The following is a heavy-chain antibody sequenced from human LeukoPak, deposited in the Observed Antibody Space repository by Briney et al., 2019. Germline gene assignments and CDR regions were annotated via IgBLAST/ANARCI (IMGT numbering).Heavy chain of an antibody. V-gene: IGHV3-23*01. CDR1: GFTFNNYA. CDR2: INTGGGT. J-gene: IGHJ4*02. D-gene: IGHD2-2*01. Sequence: GGSLRLSCAASGFTFNNYAMTWVRQAPGKRLEWVSTINTGGGTYYADSVKGRFTVSRDNSRNTLFLQMNTLRAEDTAVYFCARDMHEYYFDYWGQGTLVTVSS. CDR3: ARDMHEYYFDY.